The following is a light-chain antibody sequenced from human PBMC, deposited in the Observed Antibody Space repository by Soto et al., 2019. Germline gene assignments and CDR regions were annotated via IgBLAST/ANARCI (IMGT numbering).Light chain of an antibody. CDR3: QQYGSSPWT. CDR1: QSVSSSY. J-gene: IGKJ1*01. CDR2: GAS. V-gene: IGKV3-20*01. Sequence: IGLSQSAGTVSLSPGERATLSCRASQSVSSSYLAWYQQKPGQAPRLLIYGASSRATGIPDRFSGSGSGTDFTLTISRLEPEDFAVYYCQQYGSSPWTFGHGTKV.